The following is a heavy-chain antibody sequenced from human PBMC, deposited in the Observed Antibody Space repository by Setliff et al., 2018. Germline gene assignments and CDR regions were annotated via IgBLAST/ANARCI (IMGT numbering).Heavy chain of an antibody. Sequence: PGGSLRLSCAASGFTFSSYAMHWVRQAPGKGLEWVAVISYDGSNKYYADSVRGRFTISRDSSENTLFLQMTSLRAEDTAVYYCSVQSEFGHDCSDGSCHPNYFDSWGQGTLVTVSS. CDR2: ISYDGSNK. D-gene: IGHD2-15*01. CDR3: SVQSEFGHDCSDGSCHPNYFDS. CDR1: GFTFSSYA. J-gene: IGHJ4*02. V-gene: IGHV3-30*14.